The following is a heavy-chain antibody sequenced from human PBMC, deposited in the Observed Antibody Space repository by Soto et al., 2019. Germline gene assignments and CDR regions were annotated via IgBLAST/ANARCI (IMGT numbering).Heavy chain of an antibody. J-gene: IGHJ4*02. CDR1: GFSLSTSGVG. V-gene: IGHV2-5*02. D-gene: IGHD5-18*01. CDR2: IYWDDDK. CDR3: AHRRRGYSYGDIDFDY. Sequence: QITLKESGPTLVKPTQTLTLTCTFSGFSLSTSGVGVGWIRQPPGKALVWLALIYWDDDKRYSPSLKSRLTITKDTSKNQVVLTMTNMDPVDTATYYCAHRRRGYSYGDIDFDYWGQGTLVTVSS.